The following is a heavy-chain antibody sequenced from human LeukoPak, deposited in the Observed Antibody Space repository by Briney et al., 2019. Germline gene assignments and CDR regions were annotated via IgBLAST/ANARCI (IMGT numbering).Heavy chain of an antibody. D-gene: IGHD2-21*02. CDR2: IYHSGST. CDR3: ARDLASCAGDCYSDGFDY. CDR1: GGSISSYS. V-gene: IGHV4-38-2*02. Sequence: SETLSLTCTVSGGSISSYSWNWIRQPPGKGLEWIGSIYHSGSTYYNPSLKSRVTISVDTSKNQFSLKLSSVTAADTAVYYCARDLASCAGDCYSDGFDYWGQGALVTVSS. J-gene: IGHJ4*02.